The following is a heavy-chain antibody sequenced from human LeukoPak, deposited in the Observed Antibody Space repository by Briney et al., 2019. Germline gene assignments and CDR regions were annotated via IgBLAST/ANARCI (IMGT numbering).Heavy chain of an antibody. CDR3: AKDRWATVAGLDY. CDR1: GFTFSSYA. V-gene: IGHV3-23*01. Sequence: GGSLRLSCAASGFTFSSYAMSWAHQAPGKGLEWVSAISGSGGSTYYADSVKGRFTISRDNSKNTLYLQMNSLRAEDTAVYYCAKDRWATVAGLDYWGQGTLVTVSS. CDR2: ISGSGGST. D-gene: IGHD6-19*01. J-gene: IGHJ4*02.